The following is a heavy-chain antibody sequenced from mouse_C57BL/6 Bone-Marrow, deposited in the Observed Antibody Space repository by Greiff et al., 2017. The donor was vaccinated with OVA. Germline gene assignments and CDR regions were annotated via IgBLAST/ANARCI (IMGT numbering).Heavy chain of an antibody. CDR3: ARAGSVFITTVVSTFDY. CDR2: IDPNGGGT. V-gene: IGHV1-72*01. J-gene: IGHJ2*01. CDR1: GYTFTSYW. Sequence: QVQLQQPGAELVKPGASVKLSCKASGYTFTSYWMHWVKQRPGRGLEWIGRIDPNGGGTKYNEKFKSKATLTVDKPSSTAYMQLSSLTSEDSAVYYCARAGSVFITTVVSTFDYWGQGTTLPVSS. D-gene: IGHD1-1*01.